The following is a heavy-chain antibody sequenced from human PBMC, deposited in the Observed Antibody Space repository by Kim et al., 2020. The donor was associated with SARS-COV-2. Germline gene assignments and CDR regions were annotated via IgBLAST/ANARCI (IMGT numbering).Heavy chain of an antibody. Sequence: KGRFTISRDNSKNTLYLQMNSLRAEDTAVYYCARGSSPVPYYYYYGMDVWGQGTTVTVSS. J-gene: IGHJ6*02. CDR3: ARGSSPVPYYYYYGMDV. V-gene: IGHV3-30*01. D-gene: IGHD6-13*01.